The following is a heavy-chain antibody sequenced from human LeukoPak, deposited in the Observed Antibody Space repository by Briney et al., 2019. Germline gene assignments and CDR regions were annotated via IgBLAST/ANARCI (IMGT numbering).Heavy chain of an antibody. V-gene: IGHV3-11*04. J-gene: IGHJ4*02. CDR1: GFTFSDYY. CDR3: ARATFYGSGSDY. CDR2: ISSTGSTI. Sequence: TGGSLRLSCAASGFTFSDYYMSWIRQAPGKGLEWVSYISSTGSTIYYADSVKGRFTISRDSAKNSLYLQMNSLRAEDTAVYYCARATFYGSGSDYWGQGTLVTVSS. D-gene: IGHD3-10*01.